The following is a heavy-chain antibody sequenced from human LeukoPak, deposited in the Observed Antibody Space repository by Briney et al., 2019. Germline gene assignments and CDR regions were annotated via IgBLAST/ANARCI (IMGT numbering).Heavy chain of an antibody. D-gene: IGHD6-19*01. V-gene: IGHV1-8*01. CDR1: GYTFTSYD. J-gene: IGHJ3*02. Sequence: ASVKVSCKASGYTFTSYDINWVRQATGQGLEWMGWMNPNSGNTGYAQKFQGRVTMTRNTSISTAYMELRSLRSDDTALYYCARSSPFLVAGTGDAFDIWGQGTMVTVSS. CDR3: ARSSPFLVAGTGDAFDI. CDR2: MNPNSGNT.